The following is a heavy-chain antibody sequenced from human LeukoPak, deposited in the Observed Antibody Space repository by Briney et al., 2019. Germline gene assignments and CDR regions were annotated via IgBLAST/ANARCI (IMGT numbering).Heavy chain of an antibody. V-gene: IGHV1-69*13. CDR1: GGTFSSYA. J-gene: IGHJ6*03. Sequence: GASVKVSCKASGGTFSSYAISWVRQAPGQGLEWMGGIIPIFGTANYAQKFQGRVTITADESTSTAYMELSSLRSEDTAVYYCATYTSTKTYYYYYMDVWGKGTTVTISS. D-gene: IGHD1-1*01. CDR3: ATYTSTKTYYYYYMDV. CDR2: IIPIFGTA.